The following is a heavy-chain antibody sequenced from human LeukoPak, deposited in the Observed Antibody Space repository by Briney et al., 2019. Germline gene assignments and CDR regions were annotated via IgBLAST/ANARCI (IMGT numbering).Heavy chain of an antibody. CDR3: TRAAYESHDY. CDR1: GFTFGDYA. D-gene: IGHD3-3*01. V-gene: IGHV3-49*04. J-gene: IGHJ4*02. Sequence: GGSLRLSWTASGFTFGDYAMSWVRQAPGKGLGWVGFIRSKAYGGTTEYAASVKGRFTISRDDSKSIAYLQMNSLKTEDTAVYYCTRAAYESHDYWGQGTLVTVSS. CDR2: IRSKAYGGTT.